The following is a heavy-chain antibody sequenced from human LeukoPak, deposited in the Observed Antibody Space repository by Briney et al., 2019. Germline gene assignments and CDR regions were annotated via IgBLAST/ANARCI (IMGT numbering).Heavy chain of an antibody. CDR2: ISSSGSTI. V-gene: IGHV3-11*01. CDR1: GFTFSDYY. J-gene: IGHJ6*02. D-gene: IGHD3-3*01. CDR3: ARDGTQRYYDFWSGYSGYYYGIAV. Sequence: GGSLRLSCAASGFTFSDYYMSWIRQAPGKGLEWVSYISSSGSTIYYADSVKGRFTISRDNAKNSLYLQMNRLRAEATAVYYCARDGTQRYYDFWSGYSGYYYGIAVWGQGTTVTVSS.